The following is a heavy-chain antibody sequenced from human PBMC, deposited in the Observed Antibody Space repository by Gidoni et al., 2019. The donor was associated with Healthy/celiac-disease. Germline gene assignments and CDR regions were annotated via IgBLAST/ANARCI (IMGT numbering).Heavy chain of an antibody. Sequence: QLQLQESGPGLVKPSETLSLTCTVSGGSLSSSSYYWGWIRPPPGKGLEWIGSIYYSGSTYYNPSLKSRVTISVDTSKNQFSLKLSSVTAADTAVYYCARQDDTANYYYYGMDVWGQGTTVTVSS. J-gene: IGHJ6*02. CDR3: ARQDDTANYYYYGMDV. D-gene: IGHD5-18*01. CDR1: GGSLSSSSYY. V-gene: IGHV4-39*01. CDR2: IYYSGST.